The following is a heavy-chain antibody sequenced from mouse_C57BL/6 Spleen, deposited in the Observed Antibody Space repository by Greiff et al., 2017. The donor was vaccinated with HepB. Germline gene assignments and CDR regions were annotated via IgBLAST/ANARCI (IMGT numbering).Heavy chain of an antibody. Sequence: QVQLQQPGAELVKPGASVKLSCKASGYTFTSYWMHWVKQRPGQGLEWIGMIHPNSGSTNYNEKLKSKATLTVDKSSSTAYMQLSSLTSEDSAVYYCALRGADYAFAYWGQGTLATVSA. D-gene: IGHD2-4*01. CDR3: ALRGADYAFAY. CDR2: IHPNSGST. J-gene: IGHJ3*01. V-gene: IGHV1-64*01. CDR1: GYTFTSYW.